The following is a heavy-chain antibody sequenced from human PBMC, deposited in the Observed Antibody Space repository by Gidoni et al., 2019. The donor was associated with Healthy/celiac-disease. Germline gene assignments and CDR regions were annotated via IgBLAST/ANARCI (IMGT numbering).Heavy chain of an antibody. CDR1: GFTFDDYT. J-gene: IGHJ5*02. D-gene: IGHD6-6*01. CDR2: ISWDGGST. V-gene: IGHV3-43*01. Sequence: EVQLVESGGVVVQPGGSLRLSCAASGFTFDDYTMHWVRQAPGKGLEWVFLISWDGGSTYYADSVKGRFTISRDNSKNSLYLQMNSLRTEDTALYYCAKGYSSSPYNWFDPWGQGTLVTVSS. CDR3: AKGYSSSPYNWFDP.